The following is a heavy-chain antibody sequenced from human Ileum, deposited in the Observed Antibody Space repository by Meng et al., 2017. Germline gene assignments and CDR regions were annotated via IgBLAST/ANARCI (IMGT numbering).Heavy chain of an antibody. CDR3: ARGREQQLVRGFGY. CDR2: INHSGNT. V-gene: IGHV4-34*01. D-gene: IGHD6-6*01. J-gene: IGHJ4*02. CDR1: GGSFSGYY. Sequence: QAQRQQWGEGLLQPSETLSLTCAVYGGSFSGYYCSWLRQPPGKGLEWIGEINHSGNTNYNPSLKSRVTLSLDTSKNHFSLNLTSVTAADTAVYYCARGREQQLVRGFGYWGQGTLVTVSS.